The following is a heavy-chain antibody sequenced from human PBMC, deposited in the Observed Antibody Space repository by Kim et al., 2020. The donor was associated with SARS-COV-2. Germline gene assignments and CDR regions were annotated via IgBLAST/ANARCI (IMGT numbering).Heavy chain of an antibody. CDR3: ARDRSYYDFWSGYYTGRGYYYGMDV. CDR1: GFTFSSYE. V-gene: IGHV3-48*03. D-gene: IGHD3-3*01. J-gene: IGHJ6*02. Sequence: GGSLRLSCAASGFTFSSYEMNWVRQAPGKGLEWVSYISSSGSTIYYADSVKGRFTISRDNAKNSLYLQMNSLRAEDTAVYYCARDRSYYDFWSGYYTGRGYYYGMDVWGQGTTVTVSS. CDR2: ISSSGSTI.